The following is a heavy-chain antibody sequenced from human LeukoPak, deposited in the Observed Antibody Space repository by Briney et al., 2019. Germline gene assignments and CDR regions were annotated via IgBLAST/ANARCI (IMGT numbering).Heavy chain of an antibody. Sequence: SETLSLTCAVYGGSFSGYYWSWIRQPPGKGLEWIGEINHSGSTNYNPSLKSRVTISVDTSKNQFSLKLSSVTAADTAVYYCARGPSSRETRNYYYYGMDVWGKGTTVTVSS. D-gene: IGHD6-13*01. CDR3: ARGPSSRETRNYYYYGMDV. V-gene: IGHV4-34*01. CDR1: GGSFSGYY. J-gene: IGHJ6*04. CDR2: INHSGST.